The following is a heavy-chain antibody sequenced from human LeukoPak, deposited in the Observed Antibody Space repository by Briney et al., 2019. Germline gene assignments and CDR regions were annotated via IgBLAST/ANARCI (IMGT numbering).Heavy chain of an antibody. J-gene: IGHJ3*02. Sequence: ASVKVSCKASGYTFTSYDINWVRQATGQGLEWMGWMNLNSGNTGYAQKFQGRVTITRNTSISTAYMELSSLRSEDTAVYYCARGRINTGIVGATTPRAFDIWGQGTMVTVSS. D-gene: IGHD1-26*01. CDR2: MNLNSGNT. V-gene: IGHV1-8*03. CDR3: ARGRINTGIVGATTPRAFDI. CDR1: GYTFTSYD.